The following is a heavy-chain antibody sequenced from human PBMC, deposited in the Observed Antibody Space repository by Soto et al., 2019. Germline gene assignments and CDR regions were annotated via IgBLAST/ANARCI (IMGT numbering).Heavy chain of an antibody. D-gene: IGHD3-10*01. J-gene: IGHJ4*02. CDR2: FIPIFDAT. V-gene: IGHV1-69*01. CDR1: GGTFSRHS. CDR3: ARDLTAVRGS. Sequence: QVQMVQSGAEVKKPGSSARVSCKVSGGTFSRHSISWVRQAPGQGLEWMGGFIPIFDATQYTQKFQGRLTITADESTTTFYMDLSGLRPEDTAIYYCARDLTAVRGSWGQGTLVTVS.